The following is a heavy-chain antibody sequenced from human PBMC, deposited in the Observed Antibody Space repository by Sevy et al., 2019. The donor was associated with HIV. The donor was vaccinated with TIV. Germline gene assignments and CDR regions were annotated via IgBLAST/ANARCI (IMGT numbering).Heavy chain of an antibody. J-gene: IGHJ4*02. D-gene: IGHD2-8*01. CDR1: GASISNTAYY. V-gene: IGHV4-39*01. Sequence: SETLSLTCIVSGASISNTAYYWGWIRQSPGQGLEWIASIRHGGYTFYNPSLKSRVTISADTSKNQFSLKLTSVRAADTSIYYCVGPKLTYTNGWHYFDYWGQGTVVTVSS. CDR3: VGPKLTYTNGWHYFDY. CDR2: IRHGGYT.